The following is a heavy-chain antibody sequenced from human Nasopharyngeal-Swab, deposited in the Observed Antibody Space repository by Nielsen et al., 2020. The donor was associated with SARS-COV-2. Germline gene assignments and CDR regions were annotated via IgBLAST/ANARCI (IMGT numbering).Heavy chain of an antibody. V-gene: IGHV3-48*02. CDR1: GFTFSSYS. Sequence: GESLKISCAASGFTFSSYSMNWVRQAPGKGLEWVSYISSSSSTIYYADSVKGRFTISRDNAKNSLYLQMNSLRDEDTAVYYCASLTGGSGSYPYYYYGMDVWGQGTTVTVSS. CDR2: ISSSSSTI. CDR3: ASLTGGSGSYPYYYYGMDV. J-gene: IGHJ6*02. D-gene: IGHD3-10*01.